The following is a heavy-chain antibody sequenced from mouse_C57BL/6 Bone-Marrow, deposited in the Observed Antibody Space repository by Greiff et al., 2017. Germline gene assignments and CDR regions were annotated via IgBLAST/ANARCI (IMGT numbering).Heavy chain of an antibody. D-gene: IGHD1-1*01. CDR1: GYTFTDHT. CDR3: ATPPLITTVVAPPSFDY. Sequence: VQLQQSDAELVKPGASVKISCKVSGYTFTDHTIHWMKQRPEQGLEWIGYIYPRDGSTKYNEKFKGKATLTADKSSSTAYMQLNSLTSEDSAVYFCATPPLITTVVAPPSFDYWGQGTTLTVSS. V-gene: IGHV1-78*01. CDR2: IYPRDGST. J-gene: IGHJ2*01.